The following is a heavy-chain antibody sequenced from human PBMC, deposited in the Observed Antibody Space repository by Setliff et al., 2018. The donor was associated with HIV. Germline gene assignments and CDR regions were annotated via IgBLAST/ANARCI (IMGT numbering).Heavy chain of an antibody. V-gene: IGHV3-11*04. CDR2: MSRREDLI. CDR3: EREIYRAYATVSGDGFDL. J-gene: IGHJ3*01. CDR1: GVSVRNKY. D-gene: IGHD2-8*01. Sequence: PGGSRRLSCAVSGVSVRNKYMTWVRQAPGKELEWVSYMSRREDLIRYSESVKGRVTITRDNAKNSLYLQIASLRAEETAVYYCEREIYRAYATVSGDGFDLWGQGTMVTVSS.